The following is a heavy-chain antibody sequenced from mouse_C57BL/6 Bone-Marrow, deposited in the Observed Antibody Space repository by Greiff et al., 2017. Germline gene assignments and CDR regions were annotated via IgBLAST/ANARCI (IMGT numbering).Heavy chain of an antibody. V-gene: IGHV1-81*01. CDR3: ARGNWDRAWCAY. CDR1: GYTFTSYG. Sequence: VQLQQSGAELARPGASVKLSCKASGYTFTSYGISWVKQRTGQGLAWIGEIYPRSGNTYYNEKFKGKATLTADKSSSTAYMELRSLTSEDSAVYFCARGNWDRAWCAYWGQGTLVTVSA. D-gene: IGHD4-1*01. J-gene: IGHJ3*01. CDR2: IYPRSGNT.